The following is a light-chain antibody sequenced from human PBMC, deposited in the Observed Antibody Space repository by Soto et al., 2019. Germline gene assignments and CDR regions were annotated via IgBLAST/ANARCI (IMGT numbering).Light chain of an antibody. J-gene: IGKJ4*01. CDR2: AAS. CDR3: QQGHSFPLT. CDR1: QSISSW. Sequence: DIQMTQSPSTLSASVGDRVTITCRASQSISSWLAWYQQKPGKAPKLLISAASSLQSGVPSRFSGSGSGTDFTLTINSLQPEDFATYYCQQGHSFPLTFGGGTKVDI. V-gene: IGKV1-12*01.